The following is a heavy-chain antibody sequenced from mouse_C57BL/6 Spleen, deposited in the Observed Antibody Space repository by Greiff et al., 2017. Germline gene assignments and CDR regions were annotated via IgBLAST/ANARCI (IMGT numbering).Heavy chain of an antibody. CDR1: GFTFSSYA. Sequence: EVQGVESGGGLVKPGGSLKLSCAASGFTFSSYAMSWVRQTPEKRLEWVATISDGGSYTYSPDTVKGRFTISRDNAKNNLYLQMCHLKSEDTAMYYCERDPKGDTAQASFAYWGQGTLVTVSA. D-gene: IGHD3-2*02. CDR3: ERDPKGDTAQASFAY. V-gene: IGHV5-4*01. J-gene: IGHJ3*01. CDR2: ISDGGSYT.